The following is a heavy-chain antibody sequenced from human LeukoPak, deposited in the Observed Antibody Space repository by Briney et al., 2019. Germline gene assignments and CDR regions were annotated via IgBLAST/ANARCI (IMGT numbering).Heavy chain of an antibody. Sequence: PSETLSLTCTVAGGSISSYYWSWIRQPPGKGREYIGFIYYSGTPRYNPPLKRQATISVDTSKNQFSLKLTSVTAADTAVYYCARGRYYYDSSGYYYDNWFDPWGQGTLVTVSS. J-gene: IGHJ5*02. D-gene: IGHD3-22*01. V-gene: IGHV4-59*01. CDR1: GGSISSYY. CDR2: IYYSGTP. CDR3: ARGRYYYDSSGYYYDNWFDP.